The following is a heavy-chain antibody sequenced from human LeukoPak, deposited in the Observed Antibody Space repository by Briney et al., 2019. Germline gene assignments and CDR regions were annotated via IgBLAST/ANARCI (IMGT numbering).Heavy chain of an antibody. J-gene: IGHJ5*02. V-gene: IGHV4-59*01. CDR3: ARGGGGDLNL. CDR2: IYYSGST. CDR1: GGSISIYY. D-gene: IGHD2-21*02. Sequence: TSSETLSLTCTVSGGSISIYYWSWIRQPPGKGLEWIGYIYYSGSTNYNPSLKSRVTISVDTSKNQFSLKLSSVTAADTAVYYCARGGGGDLNLWGQGTLVTVSS.